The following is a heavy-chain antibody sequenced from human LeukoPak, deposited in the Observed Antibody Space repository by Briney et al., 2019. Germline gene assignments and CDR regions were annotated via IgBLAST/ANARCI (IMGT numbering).Heavy chain of an antibody. J-gene: IGHJ5*02. Sequence: PSETLSLTRAVSGGSISSSNWWSWVRQPPGKGLEWIGEIYHSGSTNYNPSLKSRVTISVDKSKNQFSLKLSSVTAADTAVYYCARVQQWLVLGWFDPWGEGTLVTVSS. CDR1: GGSISSSNW. CDR3: ARVQQWLVLGWFDP. CDR2: IYHSGST. D-gene: IGHD6-19*01. V-gene: IGHV4-4*02.